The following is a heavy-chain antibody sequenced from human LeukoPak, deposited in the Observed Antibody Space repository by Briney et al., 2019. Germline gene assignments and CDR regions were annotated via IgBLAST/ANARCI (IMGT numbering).Heavy chain of an antibody. Sequence: GGSLRLSCAASGFTFSSYAMSWVRQAPGKGLEWVSVISGSGGSTYYADSVKGRFTISRDNSKNTLYLQMNSLRAEDTAVYYCAKDIVVVPAEGWFDYWGQEPWSPSPQ. V-gene: IGHV3-23*01. CDR1: GFTFSSYA. J-gene: IGHJ4*01. CDR3: AKDIVVVPAEGWFDY. CDR2: ISGSGGST. D-gene: IGHD2-2*01.